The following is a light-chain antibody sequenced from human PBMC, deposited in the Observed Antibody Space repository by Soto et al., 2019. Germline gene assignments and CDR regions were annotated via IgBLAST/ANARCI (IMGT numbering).Light chain of an antibody. Sequence: QSVLTQPRSVSGSPGQSVTISCTGTSSDVGGYNYVSWYQQHPGKAPKLMIYDVSKRPSGVPDRLSGSKSGNTASLTISGLQAEDEADYYCCSYAGSLGYVFGTGTKVTVL. CDR3: CSYAGSLGYV. CDR1: SSDVGGYNY. CDR2: DVS. J-gene: IGLJ1*01. V-gene: IGLV2-11*01.